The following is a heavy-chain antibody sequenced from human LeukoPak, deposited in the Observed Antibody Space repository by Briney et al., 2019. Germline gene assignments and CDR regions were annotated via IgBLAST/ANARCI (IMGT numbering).Heavy chain of an antibody. V-gene: IGHV3-66*01. D-gene: IGHD2-21*02. CDR2: IKSDGRT. CDR1: GFTVSDNY. CDR3: ARDRTYCRVNCFSRGMDV. J-gene: IGHJ6*02. Sequence: GGSLRLSCAASGFTVSDNYMTWVRRAPGKGLEWVSLIKSDGRTYFADSVEGRFTISRDNSKNTFYLQMTSLRAVDTAVYYCARDRTYCRVNCFSRGMDVWGQGTTDIVSS.